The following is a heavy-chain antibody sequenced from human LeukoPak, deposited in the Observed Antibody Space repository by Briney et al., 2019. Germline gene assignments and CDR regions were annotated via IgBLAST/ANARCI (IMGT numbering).Heavy chain of an antibody. CDR3: ARRRTIGDYDY. J-gene: IGHJ4*02. CDR1: GFTFSDYW. D-gene: IGHD3-16*01. V-gene: IGHV3-74*01. Sequence: GGSLRLSCAASGFTFSDYWMHWVRQAPGKGLMWAARISDDGSSADHADSVKGRFIISRDNAKNTLYLQMNSLRVEDTGVYYCARRRTIGDYDYWGQGTLVTVSS. CDR2: ISDDGSSA.